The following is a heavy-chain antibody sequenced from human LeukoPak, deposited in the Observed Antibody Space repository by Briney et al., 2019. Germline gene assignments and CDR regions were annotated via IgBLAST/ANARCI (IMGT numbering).Heavy chain of an antibody. J-gene: IGHJ4*02. V-gene: IGHV3-23*01. CDR1: GFTFSIYA. CDR3: ARNTGQTSGYSYGFNY. D-gene: IGHD5-18*01. Sequence: PGGSLRLSCAASGFTFSIYAMSWVRQAPGKGLEWASDISGNGGSTYYADSVKGRFTISRDNSKITLFLQMNSLRAEDTAVYYCARNTGQTSGYSYGFNYWGQGTLVTVSS. CDR2: ISGNGGST.